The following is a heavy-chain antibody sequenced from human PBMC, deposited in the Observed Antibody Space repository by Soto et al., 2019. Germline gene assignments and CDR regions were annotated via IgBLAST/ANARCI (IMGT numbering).Heavy chain of an antibody. CDR1: GDSISRNNNY. J-gene: IGHJ4*02. CDR2: IYYSDYT. Sequence: SETLSLTCTVSGDSISRNNNYWGWIRQPPGKGLQWIGNIYYSDYTDTSPSLRSRVTISVDTSKNQFSLKLDSVTAADTAVYYCARLGGYYQAFDQWGQGSLVTVSS. CDR3: ARLGGYYQAFDQ. V-gene: IGHV4-39*07. D-gene: IGHD3-22*01.